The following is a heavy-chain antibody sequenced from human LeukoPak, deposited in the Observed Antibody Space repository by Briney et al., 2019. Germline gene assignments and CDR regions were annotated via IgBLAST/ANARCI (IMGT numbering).Heavy chain of an antibody. CDR1: GFFFSPSG. D-gene: IGHD6-13*01. Sequence: PGGSLRLSCAASGFFFSPSGMTWVRQAPGKGLEWVSTITSADYASYTDSVKGRFTISRDNARNTVYLQMNNLRVEDTALYYCARDGSAWSRDYWGQGTLVTVSS. J-gene: IGHJ4*02. CDR2: ITSADYA. V-gene: IGHV3-21*01. CDR3: ARDGSAWSRDY.